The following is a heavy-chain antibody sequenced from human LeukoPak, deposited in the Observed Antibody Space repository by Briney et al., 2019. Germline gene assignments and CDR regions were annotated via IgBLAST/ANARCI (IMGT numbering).Heavy chain of an antibody. CDR1: GGSFSGYY. Sequence: SETLSLTCAVYGGSFSGYYWSWSRQPPGKGLEWIGEINHSGSTNYNPSLRSRVTISVDTSKNQFSLKLSSVTAADTAVYYCATLSSRSGYYRSVDYWGQGTLVTVSS. V-gene: IGHV4-34*01. CDR2: INHSGST. D-gene: IGHD3-22*01. J-gene: IGHJ4*02. CDR3: ATLSSRSGYYRSVDY.